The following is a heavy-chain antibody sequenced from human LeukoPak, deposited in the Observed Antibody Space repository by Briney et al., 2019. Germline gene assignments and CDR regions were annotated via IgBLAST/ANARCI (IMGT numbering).Heavy chain of an antibody. CDR1: GGSISSSSYY. V-gene: IGHV4-39*01. Sequence: SETLSLTCTVSGGSISSSSYYWDWIRQSPGKGLEWLGSIYYVGSTYYNPSLESRVTISVDTSKNQFSLRLSSVTAADTAVYYCARHAYYSDSSGYYYDSSGYYYYFDYWGQGTLVTVSS. J-gene: IGHJ4*02. D-gene: IGHD3-22*01. CDR2: IYYVGST. CDR3: ARHAYYSDSSGYYYDSSGYYYYFDY.